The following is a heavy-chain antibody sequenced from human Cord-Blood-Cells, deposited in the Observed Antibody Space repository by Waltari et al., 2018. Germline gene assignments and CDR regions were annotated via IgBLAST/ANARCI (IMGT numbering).Heavy chain of an antibody. V-gene: IGHV1-69*01. CDR1: GGTFSSYA. CDR3: ERDAPDKANWGPNWYFDL. Sequence: QVQLVQSGAEVKKPGSSVKVSCKASGGTFSSYAISWVRQAPGQGLEWMGGIIAIFGTANDAQKFQGRDTIAADESTSTAYMELSSLRSEDTVVYYCERDAPDKANWGPNWYFDLWGRGTLVTVSS. J-gene: IGHJ2*01. D-gene: IGHD7-27*01. CDR2: IIAIFGTA.